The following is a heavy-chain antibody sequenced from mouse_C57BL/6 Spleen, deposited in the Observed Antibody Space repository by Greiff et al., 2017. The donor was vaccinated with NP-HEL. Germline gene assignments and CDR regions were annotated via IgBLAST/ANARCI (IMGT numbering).Heavy chain of an antibody. CDR2: IYPGSGST. J-gene: IGHJ2*01. Sequence: QVQLKESGAELVKPGASVKMSCKASGYTFTSYWITWVKQRPGQGLEWIGDIYPGSGSTNYNEKFKSKATLTVDTSSSTAYMQLSSLTSEDSAVYYCAREAGTSLYYFDYWGQGTTLTVSS. CDR1: GYTFTSYW. D-gene: IGHD4-1*01. CDR3: AREAGTSLYYFDY. V-gene: IGHV1-55*01.